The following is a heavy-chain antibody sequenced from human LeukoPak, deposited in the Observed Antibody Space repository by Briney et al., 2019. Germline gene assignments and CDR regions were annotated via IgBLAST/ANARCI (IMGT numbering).Heavy chain of an antibody. V-gene: IGHV4-34*01. D-gene: IGHD3-10*01. Sequence: LETLSLTCAVSGGPTSGYFWSWIRQSSGKGLEWIGEIHNSGTTNCNPSLNSRVTISEDTSKNQFYLNLSSVTAADTAVYYCARRYYYNLGSFPFDFWGQGTLVTVSS. CDR3: ARRYYYNLGSFPFDF. J-gene: IGHJ4*02. CDR1: GGPTSGYF. CDR2: IHNSGTT.